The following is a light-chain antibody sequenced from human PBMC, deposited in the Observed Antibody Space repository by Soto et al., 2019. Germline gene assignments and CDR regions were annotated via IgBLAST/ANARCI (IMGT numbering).Light chain of an antibody. CDR3: CSYTSSTSAV. J-gene: IGLJ2*01. Sequence: QSALTQPASVSGSPGQSITISCTGTSSDVGRYNYVSWFQQHPGKAPKLMIFEVSTRPSGVSNRFSGSKSGNTASLTISGLQIEDEADYYCCSYTSSTSAVFGGGPKLT. CDR1: SSDVGRYNY. CDR2: EVS. V-gene: IGLV2-14*01.